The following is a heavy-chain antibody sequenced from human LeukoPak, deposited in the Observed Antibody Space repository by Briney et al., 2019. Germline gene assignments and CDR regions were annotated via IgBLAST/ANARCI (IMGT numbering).Heavy chain of an antibody. CDR3: ARGYHN. D-gene: IGHD5-12*01. CDR1: GFTFCSYG. V-gene: IGHV3-30*03. J-gene: IGHJ4*02. Sequence: GGSLRLSCAASGFTFCSYGMHWVRQAPGKGLEWVAVISYDGSNKYYADSVKGRFTISRDNSKNTLYLQMNSLRAEDTAVYYCARGYHNWGQGTLVTVSS. CDR2: ISYDGSNK.